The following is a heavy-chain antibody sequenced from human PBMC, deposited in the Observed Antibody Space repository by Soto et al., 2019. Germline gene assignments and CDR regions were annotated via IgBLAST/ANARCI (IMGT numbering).Heavy chain of an antibody. CDR1: GGSFSGYY. D-gene: IGHD6-19*01. CDR3: ARERGQWLARTYYYYGMDV. J-gene: IGHJ6*02. V-gene: IGHV4-34*01. CDR2: INHSGST. Sequence: PSETLSLTCAVYGGSFSGYYWSWIRQPPGKGLEWIGEINHSGSTNYNPSLKSRVTISVDTSKNQFSLKLSSVTAADTAVYYCARERGQWLARTYYYYGMDVWGQGTTVTVS.